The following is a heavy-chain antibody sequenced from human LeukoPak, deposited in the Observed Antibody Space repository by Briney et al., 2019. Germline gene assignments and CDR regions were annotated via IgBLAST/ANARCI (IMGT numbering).Heavy chain of an antibody. J-gene: IGHJ5*02. CDR2: IYYSGST. CDR1: GGSISSSSYY. CDR3: ARRPYYDFWSGYRFDP. Sequence: PSETLSLTCTASGGSISSSSYYWGWIRQPPGKGLEWIGSIYYSGSTYYNPSLKSRVTISVDTSKNQFSLKLSSVTAADTAVYYCARRPYYDFWSGYRFDPWGQGTLVTVSS. D-gene: IGHD3-3*01. V-gene: IGHV4-39*01.